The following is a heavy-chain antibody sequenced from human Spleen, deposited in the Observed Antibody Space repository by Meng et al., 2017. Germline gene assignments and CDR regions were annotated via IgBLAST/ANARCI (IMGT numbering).Heavy chain of an antibody. CDR1: GYTFISYG. Sequence: ASVKVSCKASGYTFISYGISWVRQAPGQGLEWMGWISAYNGNTKYAQKVQGRVTMTTDTFTSTAYMELRSLRSDDTAVYYCARDEGEYCGGDCYPWAFWGQGTLVTVSS. CDR2: ISAYNGNT. CDR3: ARDEGEYCGGDCYPWAF. D-gene: IGHD2-21*02. J-gene: IGHJ4*02. V-gene: IGHV1-18*01.